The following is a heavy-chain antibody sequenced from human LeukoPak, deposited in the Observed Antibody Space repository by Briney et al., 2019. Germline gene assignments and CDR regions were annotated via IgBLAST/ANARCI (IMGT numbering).Heavy chain of an antibody. Sequence: PSETLSLTCGLSVTSFSSYYWSWIRRPPGKGLEWIGEVNHSGYTNTNPSLKGRVTISVDTSNNQFSLRLSSVTAADTAVYFCARMTTGHDYWGQGTLVTVSS. CDR1: VTSFSSYY. V-gene: IGHV4-34*01. CDR3: ARMTTGHDY. J-gene: IGHJ4*02. CDR2: VNHSGYT. D-gene: IGHD4-17*01.